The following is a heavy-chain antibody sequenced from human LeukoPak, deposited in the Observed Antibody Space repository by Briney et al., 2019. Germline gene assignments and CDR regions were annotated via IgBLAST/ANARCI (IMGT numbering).Heavy chain of an antibody. CDR3: TSGRGYSRLLYY. CDR2: IRSKAYGGTT. Sequence: GGSLRLSCTASGFTFGDYAMSWVRQAPGKGLEWVGFIRSKAYGGTTEYAASVKGRFTISRDDSKSIAYLQMNSLKTEDTAVYYCTSGRGYSRLLYYWGQGTLVTVSS. CDR1: GFTFGDYA. J-gene: IGHJ4*02. D-gene: IGHD5-18*01. V-gene: IGHV3-49*04.